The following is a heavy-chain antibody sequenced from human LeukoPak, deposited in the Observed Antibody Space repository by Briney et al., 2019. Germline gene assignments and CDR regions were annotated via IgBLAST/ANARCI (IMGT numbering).Heavy chain of an antibody. Sequence: GGSLRLSSAASGFTFSSYWMHWVRHAPGKGLVWVSRINSDGSSTSYADSVKGRFTISRDNAKNTLYLQMNSLRAEDTAVYYCAELTSMVEQYWGQGTLVTVSS. CDR1: GFTFSSYW. V-gene: IGHV3-74*01. CDR3: AELTSMVEQY. CDR2: INSDGSST. D-gene: IGHD3-10*01. J-gene: IGHJ4*02.